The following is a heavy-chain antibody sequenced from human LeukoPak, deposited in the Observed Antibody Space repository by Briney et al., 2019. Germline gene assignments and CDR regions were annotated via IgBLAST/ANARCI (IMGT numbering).Heavy chain of an antibody. D-gene: IGHD3-22*01. CDR3: AKDGSDSIGFYPNDY. V-gene: IGHV3-23*01. J-gene: IGHJ4*02. CDR2: ISVSGDST. Sequence: PGGSLRLSCAASGFTFSSYAMHWVRQAPGKGLEWVSTISVSGDSTAYADSVRGRFTLSRDNSKNTLYLQMNSLRAEDTAVYYCAKDGSDSIGFYPNDYWGQGTLVTVSS. CDR1: GFTFSSYA.